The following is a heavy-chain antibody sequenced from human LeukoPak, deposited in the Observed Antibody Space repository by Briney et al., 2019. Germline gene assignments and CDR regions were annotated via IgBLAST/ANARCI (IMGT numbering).Heavy chain of an antibody. J-gene: IGHJ4*02. CDR3: ARNNYYDISGYASPFDC. CDR1: GFTFRSYW. V-gene: IGHV3-7*01. D-gene: IGHD3-22*01. CDR2: IKEDGSEK. Sequence: GGSLSLSCAASGFTFRSYWMSWVRQAPGKGLEWVANIKEDGSEKYYVDSVKGRFTISRDNPMDSVFLQMNSLRAEDTAVHYCARNNYYDISGYASPFDCWGQGTLVTVPS.